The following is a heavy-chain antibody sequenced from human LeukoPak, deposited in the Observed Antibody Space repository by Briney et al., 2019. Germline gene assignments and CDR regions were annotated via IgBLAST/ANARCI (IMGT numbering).Heavy chain of an antibody. CDR1: GFTFSSYA. Sequence: GGSLRLSCAASGFTFSSYAMSWVRQAPGKGLEWVSAISGSGGSTYYADSVKGRFAISRDNSKNTLYLQMNSLRAEDTAVYYCAKDSAVIKGYYFDYWGQGTLVTVSS. J-gene: IGHJ4*02. CDR3: AKDSAVIKGYYFDY. D-gene: IGHD3-22*01. V-gene: IGHV3-23*01. CDR2: ISGSGGST.